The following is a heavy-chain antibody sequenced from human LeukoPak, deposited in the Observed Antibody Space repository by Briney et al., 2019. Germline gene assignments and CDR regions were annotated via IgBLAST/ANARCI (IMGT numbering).Heavy chain of an antibody. CDR3: ARQTGSGLFILP. Sequence: SETLSLTCTVSSYSISSGYYWGWIQQPPGKGLEWIGSIYHSGSTYYNPSLKSRVSISVDTSKNQFSLRLTSVTAADTAVYYCARQTGSGLFILPGGQGKLVTVSS. D-gene: IGHD3-10*01. CDR1: SYSISSGYY. V-gene: IGHV4-38-2*02. CDR2: IYHSGST. J-gene: IGHJ4*02.